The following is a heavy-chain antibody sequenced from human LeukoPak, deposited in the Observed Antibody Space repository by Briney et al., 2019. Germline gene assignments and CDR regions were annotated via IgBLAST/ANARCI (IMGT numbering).Heavy chain of an antibody. D-gene: IGHD3-22*01. CDR3: ARDNYDSSGYD. V-gene: IGHV3-7*01. CDR1: GFTFSTYW. CDR2: IKHDGSQK. Sequence: PGGSLRLSCAASGFTFSTYWMSWVRLAPGRGLEWVASIKHDGSQKYYVDSVKGRLTISRDNAKNSLYLQMNSLRAEDTGVYYCARDNYDSSGYDWGQGTLVTVSS. J-gene: IGHJ4*02.